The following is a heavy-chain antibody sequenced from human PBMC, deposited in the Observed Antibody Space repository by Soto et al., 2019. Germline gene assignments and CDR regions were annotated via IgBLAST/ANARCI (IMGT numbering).Heavy chain of an antibody. Sequence: QVELQESGPGLVKPSGTLSLTCAVSSGSISSSNWWSWVRQPPGKGLEWIGEIYHSGSTNYNPSLKSRVTISVDKSKNQFSLKLSSVTAADTAVYYCARDERSSWYITGMDVWGKGTTVTVSS. CDR2: IYHSGST. CDR1: SGSISSSNW. J-gene: IGHJ6*03. CDR3: ARDERSSWYITGMDV. V-gene: IGHV4-4*02. D-gene: IGHD6-13*01.